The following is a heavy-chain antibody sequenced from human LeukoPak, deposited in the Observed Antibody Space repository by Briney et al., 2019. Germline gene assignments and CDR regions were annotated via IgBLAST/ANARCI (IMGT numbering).Heavy chain of an antibody. Sequence: ASVKVSCKASGGTFSSYAISWVRQAPGQGLEWMGGIIPIFGTANYAQKFQGRVTITTDESTSTAYMELSSLRSEDTAVYYCARDKRKTTWIRDPHNYYFDYWGQGTLVTVSS. CDR2: IIPIFGTA. CDR1: GGTFSSYA. V-gene: IGHV1-69*05. J-gene: IGHJ4*02. CDR3: ARDKRKTTWIRDPHNYYFDY. D-gene: IGHD5-18*01.